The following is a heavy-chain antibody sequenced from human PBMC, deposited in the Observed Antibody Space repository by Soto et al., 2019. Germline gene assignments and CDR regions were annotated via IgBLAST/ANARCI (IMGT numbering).Heavy chain of an antibody. D-gene: IGHD6-19*01. CDR1: GFTFSSYA. CDR2: ISGSGGST. CDR3: AKTKGSGWSVLGYYFDY. Sequence: EVQLLESGGGLVQPGGSLRLSCAASGFTFSSYAMSWVRQAPGKGLEWVSAISGSGGSTYYADSVKGRFTISRDNSKNTLYLQMNSLRAEDTAVYYCAKTKGSGWSVLGYYFDYWGQGTLVTVSS. J-gene: IGHJ4*02. V-gene: IGHV3-23*01.